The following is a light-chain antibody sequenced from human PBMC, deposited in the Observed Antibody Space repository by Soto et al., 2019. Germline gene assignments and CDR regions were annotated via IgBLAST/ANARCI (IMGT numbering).Light chain of an antibody. V-gene: IGLV2-23*01. CDR3: CSYARQRVV. CDR2: EGN. J-gene: IGLJ2*01. Sequence: QSALTQPASVSGSPGQSITISCTVTSSDVGSYNLVSWYQQHPGKAPKLMIYEGNKRPSGVSNRFSGSKSGNTASLTISGLQAEDEADYYCCSYARQRVVFGGGTKLTVL. CDR1: SSDVGSYNL.